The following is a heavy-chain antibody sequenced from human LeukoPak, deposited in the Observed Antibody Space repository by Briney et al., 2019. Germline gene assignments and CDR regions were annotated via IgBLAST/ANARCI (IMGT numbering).Heavy chain of an antibody. Sequence: PSETLSLTCTVSGGSISSSSYYWGWIRQPPGKGLEWIGSIYNSGSTYYNPSLKSRVTVSVDTSKNQFSLKLSSVTAADTAVYYCARDRGGYTYSHDYWGQGTLVTVSS. CDR2: IYNSGST. J-gene: IGHJ4*02. V-gene: IGHV4-39*07. D-gene: IGHD5-18*01. CDR1: GGSISSSSYY. CDR3: ARDRGGYTYSHDY.